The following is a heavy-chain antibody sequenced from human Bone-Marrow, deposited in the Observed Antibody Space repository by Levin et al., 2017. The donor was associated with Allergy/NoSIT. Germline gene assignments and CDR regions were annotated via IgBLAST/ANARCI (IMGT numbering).Heavy chain of an antibody. Sequence: GGSLRLSCAASGFTFSSHWMSWVRQAPGKGLEWVANIKQDGSEKYYADSVKGRFIISRDNANNSLYLQMNTLRVEDTAIYYCARDLITFLREGYCGGDCYSDYWGQGTLVTVSS. D-gene: IGHD2-21*02. CDR1: GFTFSSHW. CDR2: IKQDGSEK. V-gene: IGHV3-7*01. J-gene: IGHJ4*02. CDR3: ARDLITFLREGYCGGDCYSDY.